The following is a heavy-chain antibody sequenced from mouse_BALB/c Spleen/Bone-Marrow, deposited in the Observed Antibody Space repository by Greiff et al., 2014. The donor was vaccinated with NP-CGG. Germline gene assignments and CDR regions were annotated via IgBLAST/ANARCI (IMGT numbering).Heavy chain of an antibody. CDR2: IYPEDGDT. Sequence: QVHVKQSGAELARPGASVKLSCKASGYTFTSYWMQWVKQRPGQGLEWIGAIYPEDGDTRYTQKFKGKATLTADKSSSTAYMQLSSLASEDSAVYYCARSGAMDYWGQGTSVTVSS. CDR1: GYTFTSYW. CDR3: ARSGAMDY. D-gene: IGHD3-2*02. J-gene: IGHJ4*01. V-gene: IGHV1-87*01.